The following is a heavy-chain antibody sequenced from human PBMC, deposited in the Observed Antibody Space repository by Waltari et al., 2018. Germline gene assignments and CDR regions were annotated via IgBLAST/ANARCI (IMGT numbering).Heavy chain of an antibody. CDR2: IIPIVGTA. J-gene: IGHJ6*03. V-gene: IGHV1-69*14. D-gene: IGHD6-19*01. Sequence: QVQLVQSGAEVKKPGSSVKVSCKASGGTFSSYAISWVRQAPGQGLEWMGGIIPIVGTANYAQKFQGRVTITADKSTSTAYMELSSLRSEDTAVYYCRLSSPQSSNYYYYYMDVWGKGTTVTVSS. CDR1: GGTFSSYA. CDR3: RLSSPQSSNYYYYYMDV.